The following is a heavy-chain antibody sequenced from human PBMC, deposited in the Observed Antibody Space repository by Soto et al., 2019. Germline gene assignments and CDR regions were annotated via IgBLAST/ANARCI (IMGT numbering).Heavy chain of an antibody. CDR2: IKQDGSEK. CDR1: GFTFSSYW. Sequence: GESLKISCAASGFTFSSYWMSWVRQAPGKGLEWVANIKQDGSEKYYVDSVKGRFTISRDNAKNSLYLQMNSLRAEDTAVYYCARDLLVVGTFDWSPNYGMDVWGQGTTVTVSS. CDR3: ARDLLVVGTFDWSPNYGMDV. D-gene: IGHD3-9*01. J-gene: IGHJ6*02. V-gene: IGHV3-7*03.